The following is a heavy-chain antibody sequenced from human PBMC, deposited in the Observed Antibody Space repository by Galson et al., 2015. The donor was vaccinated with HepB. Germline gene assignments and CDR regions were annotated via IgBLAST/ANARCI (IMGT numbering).Heavy chain of an antibody. CDR3: ARDAIGTMIVVAPYNWFDP. V-gene: IGHV3-9*01. D-gene: IGHD3-22*01. CDR1: GFTFDGYA. CDR2: VSWNSDKI. Sequence: SLRLSCAASGFTFDGYAMHWVRQAPGKGPEWVSGVSWNSDKIAYADSVRGRFTISRDNAKNSLYLQMNSLRVEDTAVYYCARDAIGTMIVVAPYNWFDPWGQGTLVTVSS. J-gene: IGHJ5*02.